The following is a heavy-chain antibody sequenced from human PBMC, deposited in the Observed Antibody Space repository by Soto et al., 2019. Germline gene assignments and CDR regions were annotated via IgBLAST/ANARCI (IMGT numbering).Heavy chain of an antibody. Sequence: ASVKVSCKASGYTFTSYAMHWVRQAPGQRLEWMGWINAGNGNTKYSQKFQGRVTITRDTSASTAYMELSSLRSEDTAVYYCASPSGDCTHGVCKWYFDYWGQGTLVTVSS. D-gene: IGHD2-8*01. CDR1: GYTFTSYA. V-gene: IGHV1-3*01. J-gene: IGHJ4*02. CDR2: INAGNGNT. CDR3: ASPSGDCTHGVCKWYFDY.